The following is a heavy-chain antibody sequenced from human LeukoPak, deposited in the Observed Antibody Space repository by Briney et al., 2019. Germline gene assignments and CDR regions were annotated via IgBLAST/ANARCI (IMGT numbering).Heavy chain of an antibody. CDR2: ISGSGGST. Sequence: GGSLRLSCAASGFTFSSYAMSWVRQAPGKGLEWVSAISGSGGSTYYADSVKGRFTISRDNPKNTLYLQMNSLRAEDTAVYYCAKDAGSLRLVPNFDYWGQGTLVTVSS. D-gene: IGHD3-9*01. V-gene: IGHV3-23*01. CDR3: AKDAGSLRLVPNFDY. CDR1: GFTFSSYA. J-gene: IGHJ4*02.